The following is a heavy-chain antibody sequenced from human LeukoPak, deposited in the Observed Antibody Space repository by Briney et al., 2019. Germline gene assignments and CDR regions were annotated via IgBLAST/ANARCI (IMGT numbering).Heavy chain of an antibody. CDR3: ARSGRDWGFDY. CDR2: IYPGDSDT. D-gene: IGHD2-21*02. V-gene: IGHV5-51*01. Sequence: GESLKISCKGSGYSFANYWIAWVRQMPGKGLEWMEIIYPGDSDTRYSPSFQGQVTMSADKSSSTAYLQWSSLKASDTAMYYCARSGRDWGFDYWGQGTLVTVSS. CDR1: GYSFANYW. J-gene: IGHJ4*02.